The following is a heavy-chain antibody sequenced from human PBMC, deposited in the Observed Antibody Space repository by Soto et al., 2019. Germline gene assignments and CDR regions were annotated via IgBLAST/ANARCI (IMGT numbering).Heavy chain of an antibody. CDR2: IIPILGIA. J-gene: IGHJ4*02. Sequence: ASVKVSCKASGGTFSSYTISWVRQAPGQGLEWMGRIIPILGIANYAQKFQGRVTITADKSTSTAYMELSSLRSEDTAVYYCVCYVIGHDNYETIGYYFDHWGPGTLVTVSS. CDR3: VCYVIGHDNYETIGYYFDH. V-gene: IGHV1-69*02. CDR1: GGTFSSYT. D-gene: IGHD3-16*01.